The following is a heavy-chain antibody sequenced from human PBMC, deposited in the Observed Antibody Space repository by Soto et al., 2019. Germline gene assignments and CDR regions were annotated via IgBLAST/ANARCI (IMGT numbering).Heavy chain of an antibody. D-gene: IGHD3-16*02. V-gene: IGHV4-59*12. CDR3: ARDRWTSRANWFDP. CDR1: VCSMDSYY. CDR2: ISDSGTT. J-gene: IGHJ5*02. Sequence: SETLSLTRTGCVCSMDSYYGSWIRQAPGKGLEWIGHISDSGTTNYNPSLGSRVTISVDTSRNLFSLKLSSVTAADTAVYFCARDRWTSRANWFDPWGPGTLVTVSS.